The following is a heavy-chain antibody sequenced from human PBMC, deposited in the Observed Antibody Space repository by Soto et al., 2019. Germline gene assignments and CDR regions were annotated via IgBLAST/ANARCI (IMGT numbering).Heavy chain of an antibody. Sequence: QVQLQESGPGLVKPSETLSLNCTVSGGAISSYYWSWIRQAPGKGLEWIGYIYYSGSTNYNPSIKSRVTISVDTSKNQFSLEWSSVTAADTAVYYCARGSSGWPPRVDYWGQGTLVTVSS. CDR3: ARGSSGWPPRVDY. D-gene: IGHD6-19*01. CDR2: IYYSGST. J-gene: IGHJ4*02. V-gene: IGHV4-59*01. CDR1: GGAISSYY.